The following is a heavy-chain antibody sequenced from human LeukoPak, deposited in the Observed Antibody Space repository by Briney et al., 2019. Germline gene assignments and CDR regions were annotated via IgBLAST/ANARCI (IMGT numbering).Heavy chain of an antibody. CDR3: ARIGFAAFTDY. J-gene: IGHJ4*02. CDR1: GFTFSSYG. D-gene: IGHD3-3*02. Sequence: GGSLRLSCAASGFTFSSYGMHWVRQAPGKGLEWVAVIWYDGSNKYYADSVKGRFTISRDNSKNSLFLQMNSLRAEDTAVYYCARIGFAAFTDYWGQGTLVTVSS. CDR2: IWYDGSNK. V-gene: IGHV3-33*01.